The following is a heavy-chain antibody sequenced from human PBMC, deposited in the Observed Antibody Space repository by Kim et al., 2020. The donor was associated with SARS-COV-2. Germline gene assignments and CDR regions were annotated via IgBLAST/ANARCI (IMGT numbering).Heavy chain of an antibody. CDR2: ISGSGGST. Sequence: GGSLRLSCAASGFTFSSYAMSWVRQAPGKGLEWVSAISGSGGSTYYADSVKGRFTISRDNSKNTLYLQMNSLRAEDTAVYYCAKVQVVGATTVGYYFDYWGQGTLVTVSS. J-gene: IGHJ4*02. CDR1: GFTFSSYA. D-gene: IGHD1-26*01. CDR3: AKVQVVGATTVGYYFDY. V-gene: IGHV3-23*01.